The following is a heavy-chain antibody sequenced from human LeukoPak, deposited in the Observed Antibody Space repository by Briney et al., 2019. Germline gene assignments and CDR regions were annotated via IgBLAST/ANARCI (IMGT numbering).Heavy chain of an antibody. Sequence: SETLSLTCTVSGGSIYSYYWSWIRQPPGKGLEWIGYIYYSGSTNYNPSLKSRVTISVDTSKNQFSLKLSSVTAADTAVYYCARSGLRRSFDYWGQGTLVTVSS. CDR2: IYYSGST. CDR1: GGSIYSYY. J-gene: IGHJ4*02. D-gene: IGHD4-17*01. CDR3: ARSGLRRSFDY. V-gene: IGHV4-59*08.